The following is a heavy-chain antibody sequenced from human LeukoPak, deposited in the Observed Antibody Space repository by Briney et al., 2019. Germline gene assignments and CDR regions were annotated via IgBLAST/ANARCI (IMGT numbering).Heavy chain of an antibody. CDR2: IIPIFGIA. CDR3: ARDYQVEMATSL. Sequence: SVKVSCKASGGTFSSYAISWVRQAPGQGLEWMGRIIPIFGIANYAQKFQGRVTITADKSTSTTYMELSSLRSEDTAVYYCARDYQVEMATSLWGQGTLVTVSS. CDR1: GGTFSSYA. D-gene: IGHD5-24*01. J-gene: IGHJ4*02. V-gene: IGHV1-69*04.